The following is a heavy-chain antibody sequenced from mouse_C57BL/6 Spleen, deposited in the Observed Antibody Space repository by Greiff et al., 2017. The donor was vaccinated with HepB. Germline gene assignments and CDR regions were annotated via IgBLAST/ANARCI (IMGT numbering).Heavy chain of an antibody. CDR3: ARAYYYGSREFAY. D-gene: IGHD1-1*01. J-gene: IGHJ3*01. Sequence: EVQLQQSGPGLVKPSQSLSLTCSVTGYSITSGYYWNWIRQFPGNKLEWMGYISYDGSNNYNPSLKNRISITRDTSKNQFFLKLNSVTTEDTATYYCARAYYYGSREFAYWGQGTLVTVSA. CDR1: GYSITSGYY. V-gene: IGHV3-6*01. CDR2: ISYDGSN.